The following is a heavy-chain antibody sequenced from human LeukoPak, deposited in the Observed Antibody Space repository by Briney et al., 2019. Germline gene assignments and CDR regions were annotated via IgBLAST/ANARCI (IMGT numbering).Heavy chain of an antibody. CDR1: GFTFSSYD. CDR2: ISGSGGST. CDR3: AKDFQENGPNYDSSGY. Sequence: QPGGSLRLSCAASGFTFSSYDMDWVRQAPGKGLEWVSAISGSGGSTYYADSVKGRFTISRDNSKNTLYLQMNSLRAEDTAVYYCAKDFQENGPNYDSSGYWGQGTLVTVSS. J-gene: IGHJ4*02. D-gene: IGHD3-22*01. V-gene: IGHV3-23*01.